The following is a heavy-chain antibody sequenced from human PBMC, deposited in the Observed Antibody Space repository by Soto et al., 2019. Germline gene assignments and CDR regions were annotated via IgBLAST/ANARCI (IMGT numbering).Heavy chain of an antibody. Sequence: ASVKVSCKASGGTFSSYAISWVRQAPGQGLEWMGGIIPIFGTANYAQKFQGRVTITADESTSTAYMELSSLRSEDTAVYYCARDQLQDFWSGYYTGIQRGRYYYGMDVWGQGTTVTAP. CDR2: IIPIFGTA. V-gene: IGHV1-69*13. J-gene: IGHJ6*02. CDR1: GGTFSSYA. D-gene: IGHD3-3*01. CDR3: ARDQLQDFWSGYYTGIQRGRYYYGMDV.